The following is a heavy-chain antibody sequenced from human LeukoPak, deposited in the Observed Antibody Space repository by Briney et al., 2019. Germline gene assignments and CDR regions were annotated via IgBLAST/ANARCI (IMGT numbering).Heavy chain of an antibody. J-gene: IGHJ4*02. CDR3: AREGAGPHIVVVTAIDY. D-gene: IGHD2-21*02. CDR2: INPSGGST. CDR1: GYTFTSYY. Sequence: GASVKVSCKASGYTFTSYYMHWVRQAPGQGLEWMGIINPSGGSTSYAQKFQGRVTMTRDTSTSTVYMELSSLRSEDTAVYYCAREGAGPHIVVVTAIDYWGQGTLVTVSS. V-gene: IGHV1-46*01.